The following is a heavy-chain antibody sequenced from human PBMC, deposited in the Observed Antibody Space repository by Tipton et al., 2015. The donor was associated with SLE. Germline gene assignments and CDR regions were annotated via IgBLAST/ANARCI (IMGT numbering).Heavy chain of an antibody. V-gene: IGHV4-39*07. CDR2: MYYIGNT. CDR3: ARHAGGLRRSFDD. Sequence: TLSLTCTVSGGSISNSSFYWGWIRQTPGKGLEWIGSMYYIGNTYDNPSLKSRVTISLDTSKNQLSLKLSSVTAADTAIYYCARHAGGLRRSFDDWGQGTLVSVSS. J-gene: IGHJ4*02. CDR1: GGSISNSSFY. D-gene: IGHD5/OR15-5a*01.